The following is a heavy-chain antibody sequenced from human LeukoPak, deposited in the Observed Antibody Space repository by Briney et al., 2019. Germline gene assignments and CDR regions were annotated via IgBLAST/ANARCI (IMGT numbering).Heavy chain of an antibody. D-gene: IGHD3-10*01. J-gene: IGHJ3*02. V-gene: IGHV3-53*04. CDR3: ARSVWLGPSHAFDI. Sequence: PGGSLRLSCAASGFTVSSNYMSGVRQAPGKGLEWVSVIYSGGSTYYADSVKGRFTISRHNSKNTLYLQMNSLRAEDTAVYYCARSVWLGPSHAFDIWGQGTMVTVSS. CDR2: IYSGGST. CDR1: GFTVSSNY.